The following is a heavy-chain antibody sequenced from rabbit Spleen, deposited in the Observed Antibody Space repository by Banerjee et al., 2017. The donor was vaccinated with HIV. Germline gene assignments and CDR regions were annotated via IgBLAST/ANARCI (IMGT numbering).Heavy chain of an antibody. CDR1: GFSFSSGYD. V-gene: IGHV1S45*01. J-gene: IGHJ4*01. Sequence: QEQLEESGGGLVQPEGSLTLTCTASGFSFSSGYDMCWVRQAPGKGLEWIACIDAGNSGTTYYANWVNGRFTISRHNAQNTLYLQLNSLTAADTATYFCVRGASSSGYYSLWGPGTLVTVS. CDR3: VRGASSSGYYSL. CDR2: IDAGNSGTT. D-gene: IGHD1-1*01.